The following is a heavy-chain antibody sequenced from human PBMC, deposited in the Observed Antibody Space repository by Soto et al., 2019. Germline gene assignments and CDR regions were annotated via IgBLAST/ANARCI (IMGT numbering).Heavy chain of an antibody. J-gene: IGHJ4*02. V-gene: IGHV4-4*02. D-gene: IGHD3-16*02. CDR2: IYHSGST. Sequence: QVQLQESGPGLVKPSGTLSLTCAVSGGSISSSNWWSWVRQSPGKGLEWIGEIYHSGSTNYNPSLKSRVSTSVDKSKNQFSLKFKTVTAADTAVYYCARAEVWGSDRCFDYWGQGTLVTVSS. CDR1: GGSISSSNW. CDR3: ARAEVWGSDRCFDY.